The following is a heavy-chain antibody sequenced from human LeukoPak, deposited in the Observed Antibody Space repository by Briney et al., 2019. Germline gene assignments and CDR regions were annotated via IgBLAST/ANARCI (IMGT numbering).Heavy chain of an antibody. CDR1: GGSISSGSYY. D-gene: IGHD4-17*01. V-gene: IGHV4-61*02. CDR3: ARGEYGGYGY. CDR2: IYTSGST. J-gene: IGHJ4*02. Sequence: PSETLSLTCTVSGGSISSGSYYWSWIRQPAGKGLEWIGRIYTSGSTNYNPSLKSQVTISVDTSKNQFSLKLSSVTAADTAVYYYARGEYGGYGYWGQGTLVTVSS.